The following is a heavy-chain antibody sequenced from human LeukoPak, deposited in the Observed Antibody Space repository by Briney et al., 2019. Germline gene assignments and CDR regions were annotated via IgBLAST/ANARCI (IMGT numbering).Heavy chain of an antibody. CDR3: AKLELFTY. Sequence: PSETLSLTCAVSGYSISSSSYYWGWIRQPPGKGLEWIGSIYYSGSTYYNPSLKSRVTISVDTSKNQFSLKLSSVTAADTAVYYCAKLELFTYWGQGTLVTVSS. CDR2: IYYSGST. J-gene: IGHJ4*02. D-gene: IGHD1-7*01. CDR1: GYSISSSSYY. V-gene: IGHV4-39*01.